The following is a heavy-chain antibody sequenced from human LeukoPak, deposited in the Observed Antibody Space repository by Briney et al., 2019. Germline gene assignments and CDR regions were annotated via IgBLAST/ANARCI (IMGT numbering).Heavy chain of an antibody. D-gene: IGHD2-2*02. CDR1: GGSFSGYY. J-gene: IGHJ5*02. Sequence: SETLSLTCAVYGGSFSGYYWSWIRQPPGKGLEWIGEISHSGSTNYNPSLKSRVTISVDTSKNQFSLKLSSVTAADTAVYYCARGLGYCSSTSCYRSTGIDPWGQGTLVTVSS. V-gene: IGHV4-34*01. CDR2: ISHSGST. CDR3: ARGLGYCSSTSCYRSTGIDP.